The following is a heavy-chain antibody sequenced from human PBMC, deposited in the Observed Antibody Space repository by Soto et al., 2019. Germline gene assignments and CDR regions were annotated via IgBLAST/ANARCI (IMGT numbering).Heavy chain of an antibody. D-gene: IGHD2-15*01. V-gene: IGHV4-39*01. CDR2: IYYSGST. J-gene: IGHJ4*02. Sequence: SETLSLTCTVSGGSITSGSYYWGWIRQPPGKGLEWIGSIYYSGSTYYNPSLKSRVTISVDTSKNQFSLKLSSVTAADTAVYYCARHTPAISISDHWGQGTLVTVSS. CDR3: ARHTPAISISDH. CDR1: GGSITSGSYY.